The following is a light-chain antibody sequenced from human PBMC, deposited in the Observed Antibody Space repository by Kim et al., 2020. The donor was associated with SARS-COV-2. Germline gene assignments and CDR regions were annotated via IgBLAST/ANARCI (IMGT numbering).Light chain of an antibody. CDR3: QQYYDFPYT. CDR2: AAS. V-gene: IGKV1-8*01. J-gene: IGKJ2*01. Sequence: AIRMTQSPSSFSASTGDRVTITCRASQGISSYLAWYQKKVGKAPRLLIYAASTLQGGVPSRFSGSGSGTDFTLTINCLQSEDFATYYCQQYYDFPYTFGQGTKLEI. CDR1: QGISSY.